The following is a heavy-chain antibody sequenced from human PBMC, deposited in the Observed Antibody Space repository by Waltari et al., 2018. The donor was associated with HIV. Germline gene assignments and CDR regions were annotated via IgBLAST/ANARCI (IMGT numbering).Heavy chain of an antibody. CDR2: ISGYNGKT. CDR3: ARDSQVGQQNYYYYGLDV. Sequence: QIELVQSGAEVKKPGASVKVSCEASGYTFFSYGISWVRQAPGQGLEWMGWISGYNGKTYSAQNFQGRVTMTTDTSTGTSYMELRSLRSDDTAVYYCARDSQVGQQNYYYYGLDVWGQGTTVTVSS. D-gene: IGHD1-26*01. V-gene: IGHV1-18*01. J-gene: IGHJ6*02. CDR1: GYTFFSYG.